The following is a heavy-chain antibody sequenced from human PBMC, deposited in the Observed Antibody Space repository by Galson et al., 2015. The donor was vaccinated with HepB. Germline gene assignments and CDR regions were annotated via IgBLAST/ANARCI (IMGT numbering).Heavy chain of an antibody. V-gene: IGHV3-73*01. CDR3: TRQGSYDYYYYGMDV. CDR2: IRSKANSYAT. J-gene: IGHJ6*02. Sequence: SLRLSCAASGFTFSGSAMHWVRQASGKGLEWVGRIRSKANSYATAYAASVKGRFTISRDDSKNTAYLQMNSLKTEDTAVYYCTRQGSYDYYYYGMDVWGQGTTVTVSS. D-gene: IGHD1-26*01. CDR1: GFTFSGSA.